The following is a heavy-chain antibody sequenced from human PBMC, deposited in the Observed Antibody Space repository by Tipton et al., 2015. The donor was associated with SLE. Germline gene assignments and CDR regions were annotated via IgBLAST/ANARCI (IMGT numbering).Heavy chain of an antibody. Sequence: SLRLSCAASGFTFSSYAMSWVRQAPGKGLEWVSAISGSGGSTYYADSVKGRFTISRDNSKNTLYLQMNSLRAEGTAVYYCAKDERYCSGGSCYPVYYFDYWGQGTLVTVSS. J-gene: IGHJ4*02. CDR3: AKDERYCSGGSCYPVYYFDY. D-gene: IGHD2-15*01. V-gene: IGHV3-23*01. CDR2: ISGSGGST. CDR1: GFTFSSYA.